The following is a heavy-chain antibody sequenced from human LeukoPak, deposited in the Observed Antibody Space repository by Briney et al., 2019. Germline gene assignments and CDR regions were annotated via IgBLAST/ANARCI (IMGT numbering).Heavy chain of an antibody. J-gene: IGHJ4*02. CDR3: ARDGLWSGYFVGYDY. CDR1: GFTFSSYS. Sequence: GGSLRLSCAASGFTFSSYSMNWVRQAPGKGLEWVSSISSSSSYIYYADSVKGRFTISRDNAKNSLYLQMNSLRAEDTAVYYCARDGLWSGYFVGYDYWGQGTLVTVSS. CDR2: ISSSSSYI. V-gene: IGHV3-21*01. D-gene: IGHD3-3*01.